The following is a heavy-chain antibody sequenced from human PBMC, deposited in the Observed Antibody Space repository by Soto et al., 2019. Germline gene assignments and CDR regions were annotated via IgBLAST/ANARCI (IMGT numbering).Heavy chain of an antibody. D-gene: IGHD1-1*01. CDR3: TRRTGTTYAP. Sequence: GESLKISCAASGFPFSSYSMSWVRQAPGKGLEWVSSITSSGFDIYYADSVKGRFSISRDNAKNSLYLQMNGLRADDTAVYFCTRRTGTTYAPWGQGTLVTVSS. V-gene: IGHV3-21*06. J-gene: IGHJ5*02. CDR2: ITSSGFDI. CDR1: GFPFSSYS.